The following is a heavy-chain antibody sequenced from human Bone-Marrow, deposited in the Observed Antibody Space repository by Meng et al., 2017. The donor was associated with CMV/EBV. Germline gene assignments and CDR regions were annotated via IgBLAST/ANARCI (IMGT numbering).Heavy chain of an antibody. CDR3: AGSLRAFDI. J-gene: IGHJ3*02. Sequence: SETLSLTCTVSGGSISSYYWSWIRQPPGKGLEWIGYIYYSGSTNYNPSLKSRVTISVDTSKNQFSLKLSSVTAADTAVYYCAGSLRAFDIWGQGKMVTVSS. CDR1: GGSISSYY. V-gene: IGHV4-59*01. D-gene: IGHD4/OR15-4a*01. CDR2: IYYSGST.